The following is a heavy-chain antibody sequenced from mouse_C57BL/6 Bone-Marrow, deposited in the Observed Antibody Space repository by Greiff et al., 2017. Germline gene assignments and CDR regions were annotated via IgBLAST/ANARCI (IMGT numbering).Heavy chain of an antibody. CDR3: TTATVVASFDY. D-gene: IGHD1-1*01. J-gene: IGHJ2*01. CDR1: GFNIKDDY. V-gene: IGHV14-4*01. CDR2: IDPENGDT. Sequence: EVQLQQSGAELVRPGASVKLSCTASGFNIKDDYMHWVKQRPEQGLEWIGWIDPENGDTEYASKFQGKATITADTSSNTAYLQLSSLTSEDTAVYYCTTATVVASFDYWGQGTTLTVSS.